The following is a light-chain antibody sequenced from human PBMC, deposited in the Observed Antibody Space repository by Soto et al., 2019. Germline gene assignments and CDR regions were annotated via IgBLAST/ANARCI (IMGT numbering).Light chain of an antibody. Sequence: VLTQSPGTLSLSPGEMATLSCRASQIVSGNFLAWYQQIPGQTPRLLIYGASSRATGIPERISGSGSGTYFTLTINRLEPEDVAVYYRQQYGDSPLTFGGGTKLEMK. CDR1: QIVSGNF. CDR3: QQYGDSPLT. CDR2: GAS. J-gene: IGKJ4*01. V-gene: IGKV3-20*01.